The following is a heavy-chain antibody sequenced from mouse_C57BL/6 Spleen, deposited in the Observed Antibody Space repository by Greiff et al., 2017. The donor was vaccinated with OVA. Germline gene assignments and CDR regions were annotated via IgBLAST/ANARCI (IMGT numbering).Heavy chain of an antibody. J-gene: IGHJ3*01. CDR3: ARGRGTGFAY. CDR2: IDPSDSYT. CDR1: GYTFTSYW. D-gene: IGHD4-1*01. Sequence: VKLQQPGAELVRPGTSVKLSCKASGYTFTSYWMHWVKQRPGQGLEWIGVIDPSDSYTNYNQKFKGKATLTVDTSSSTAYMQLSSLTSEDSAVYYCARGRGTGFAYWGQGTLVTVSA. V-gene: IGHV1-59*01.